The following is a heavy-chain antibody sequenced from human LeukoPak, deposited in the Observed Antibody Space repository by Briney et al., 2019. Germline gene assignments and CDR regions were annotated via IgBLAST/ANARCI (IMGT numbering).Heavy chain of an antibody. J-gene: IGHJ4*02. Sequence: SETLSLTCAVCGGSFSGYYWSWIRQPPGKGLEWIGEINHSGSTNYNPSLTNRVTISADTSKNQSSLKLSSVPGADTAVYYCARDKGTSYVSSFDCWGQGTLVTASS. D-gene: IGHD6-6*01. V-gene: IGHV4-34*01. CDR3: ARDKGTSYVSSFDC. CDR1: GGSFSGYY. CDR2: INHSGST.